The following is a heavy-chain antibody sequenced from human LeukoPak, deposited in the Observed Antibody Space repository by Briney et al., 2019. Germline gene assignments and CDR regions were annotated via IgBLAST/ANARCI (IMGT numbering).Heavy chain of an antibody. Sequence: PAGGSLRLSCAASGFTFSDSFMSWVRQAPGKGLEWVGRSRNKADSYTAEYAASVKGRFTISRDESKNSLYLQISSLETEDAAVYYCATSSWYRLAYWVQASLVTVSS. D-gene: IGHD6-13*01. CDR2: SRNKADSYTA. CDR3: ATSSWYRLAY. V-gene: IGHV3-72*01. CDR1: GFTFSDSF. J-gene: IGHJ4*02.